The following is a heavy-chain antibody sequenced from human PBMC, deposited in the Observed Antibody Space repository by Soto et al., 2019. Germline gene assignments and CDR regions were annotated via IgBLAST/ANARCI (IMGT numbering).Heavy chain of an antibody. CDR1: GFTLSTYG. D-gene: IGHD6-13*01. Sequence: PGGSLRLSCAASGFTLSTYGMHWVRQAPGKGLEWVAAMSYDGTKEYYADSVKGRFTISRGNSRNTLFLQLNSLRAEDTAVYYCAKEYGSTWIDHWGQGTLVTVSS. J-gene: IGHJ4*02. CDR3: AKEYGSTWIDH. V-gene: IGHV3-30*18. CDR2: MSYDGTKE.